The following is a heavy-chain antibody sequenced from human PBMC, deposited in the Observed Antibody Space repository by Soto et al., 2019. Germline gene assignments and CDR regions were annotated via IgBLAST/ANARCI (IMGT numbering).Heavy chain of an antibody. Sequence: GGSLRLSCAASGFTFSSYAMRWVRQAPGKGLEWVSAISGSGGSTYYADSVKGRFTISRDNSKNTLYLQMNSLRAEDTAVYYCARESRGGYYYGMDVWGQGTTVTVSS. CDR3: ARESRGGYYYGMDV. J-gene: IGHJ6*02. D-gene: IGHD3-10*01. V-gene: IGHV3-23*01. CDR1: GFTFSSYA. CDR2: ISGSGGST.